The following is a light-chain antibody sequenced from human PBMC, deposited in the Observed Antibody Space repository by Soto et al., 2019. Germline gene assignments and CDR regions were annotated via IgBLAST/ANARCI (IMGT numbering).Light chain of an antibody. CDR3: QHFSNSPSIT. CDR2: GAS. J-gene: IGKJ5*01. CDR1: QSVSSSY. Sequence: ENVLTQTPGTLSLSPGEIATLSCIAIQSVSSSYLAWYQQKPGQAPRLLIYGASSRATGIPVRFSGSGSGTDFTLAISRLEPEDFAVYYCQHFSNSPSITFGQGTRLAI. V-gene: IGKV3-20*01.